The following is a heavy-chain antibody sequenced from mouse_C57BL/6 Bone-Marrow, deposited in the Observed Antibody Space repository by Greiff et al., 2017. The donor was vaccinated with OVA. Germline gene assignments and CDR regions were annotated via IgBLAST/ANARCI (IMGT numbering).Heavy chain of an antibody. J-gene: IGHJ4*01. CDR3: ARDGYYLYYYAMDY. CDR2: IYPSDSYT. Sequence: QVQLQQSGAELARPGASVKLSCKASGYTFTSYGISWVKQRTGQGLEWIGEIYPSDSYTNYNQKFKGKATLTVDTSSSTAYMQLSSLTSEDSAVYYCARDGYYLYYYAMDYWGQGTSVTVSS. D-gene: IGHD2-3*01. CDR1: GYTFTSYG. V-gene: IGHV1-81*01.